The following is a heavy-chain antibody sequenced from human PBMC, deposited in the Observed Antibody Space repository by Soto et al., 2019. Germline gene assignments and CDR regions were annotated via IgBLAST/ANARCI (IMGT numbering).Heavy chain of an antibody. CDR1: GFTFSSYV. CDR2: ISYDGSNR. V-gene: IGHV3-30*18. D-gene: IGHD3-22*01. J-gene: IGHJ3*02. Sequence: QVQRVESGGGVVQPGRSLRLSCAASGFTFSSYVMHWVRQAPGKGLEWVAVISYDGSNRYYADSVKGRFTISRDNSKNTLYLQMNSLRAEDAAVYYCAKGIRITMIVEGDDAFDIWGQGTMVTVSS. CDR3: AKGIRITMIVEGDDAFDI.